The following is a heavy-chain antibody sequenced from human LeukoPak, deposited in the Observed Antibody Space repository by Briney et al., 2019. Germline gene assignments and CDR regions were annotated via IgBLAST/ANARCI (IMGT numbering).Heavy chain of an antibody. D-gene: IGHD3-10*01. CDR3: ARFISLGA. J-gene: IGHJ5*02. Sequence: GGSLRLSCEASGFSFSSFSMSWVRQAPGKGLEWVANIKQDGSEENYVDSVKGRFTISRDNAKKSLYLQMNSLRVEDTAVYYCARFISLGAWGQGTLVTVSS. CDR1: GFSFSSFS. V-gene: IGHV3-7*01. CDR2: IKQDGSEE.